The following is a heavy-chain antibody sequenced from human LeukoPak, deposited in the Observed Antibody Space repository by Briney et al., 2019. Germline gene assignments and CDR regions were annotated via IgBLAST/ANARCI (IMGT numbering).Heavy chain of an antibody. J-gene: IGHJ4*02. D-gene: IGHD5-24*01. V-gene: IGHV3-23*01. CDR1: GFTFSSYA. Sequence: PGGSLRLSCAASGFTFSSYAMSWVRQAPGKGLGWVSAISGSGGSTYYADSVKGRFTISRDNSKNTLYLQMNSLRAEDTAVYYCATGGDGYNPSDYWGQGTLVTVSS. CDR2: ISGSGGST. CDR3: ATGGDGYNPSDY.